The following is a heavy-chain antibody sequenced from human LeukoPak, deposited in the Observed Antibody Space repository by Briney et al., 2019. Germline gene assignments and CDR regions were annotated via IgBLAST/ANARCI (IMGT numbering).Heavy chain of an antibody. V-gene: IGHV3-21*01. D-gene: IGHD2-2*01. CDR2: ISSSSSYI. J-gene: IGHJ5*02. Sequence: GGSLRLSCAASGFTFSSYSMNWVRQAPGKGLEWVSSISSSSSYIYYADSVKGRFTISRDNAKNSLYLQMNSLRAEDTAVYYCARGQYPSYPSDPNWFDPWGQGTLVTVSS. CDR3: ARGQYPSYPSDPNWFDP. CDR1: GFTFSSYS.